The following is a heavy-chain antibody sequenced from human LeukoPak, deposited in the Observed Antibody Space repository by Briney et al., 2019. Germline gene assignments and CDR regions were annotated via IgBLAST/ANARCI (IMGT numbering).Heavy chain of an antibody. CDR3: ARLPQPSDILTAYANSFDY. Sequence: PSETLSLTCAVYGGSFSGYYWSWIRQPPGKGLEWIGEINHSGSTYYNPSLNSRVTISEDTSKNQFSLKLSSVTAADTAVYYCARLPQPSDILTAYANSFDYWGQGSLVTVSS. V-gene: IGHV4-34*01. J-gene: IGHJ4*02. CDR2: INHSGST. CDR1: GGSFSGYY. D-gene: IGHD3-9*01.